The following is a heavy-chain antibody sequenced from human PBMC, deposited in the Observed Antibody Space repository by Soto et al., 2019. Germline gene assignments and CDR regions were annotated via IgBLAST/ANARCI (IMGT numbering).Heavy chain of an antibody. D-gene: IGHD3-3*01. CDR2: ISGSGGST. CDR1: GFTFSSYA. V-gene: IGHV3-23*01. CDR3: AKDRGVLVATIFGYGGNSGLDY. J-gene: IGHJ4*02. Sequence: GGSLRLSCAASGFTFSSYAMSWVRQAPGKGLEWVSAISGSGGSTYYADSVKGRFTISRDNSKNTLYLQMNSLGAEDTAVYYCAKDRGVLVATIFGYGGNSGLDYWGQGTLVTVSS.